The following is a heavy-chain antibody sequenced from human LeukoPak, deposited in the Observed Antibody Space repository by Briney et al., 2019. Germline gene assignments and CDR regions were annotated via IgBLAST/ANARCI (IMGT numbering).Heavy chain of an antibody. J-gene: IGHJ4*02. CDR1: GYTLTEVS. V-gene: IGHV1-24*01. Sequence: SVKVSCKISGYTLTEVSMHWVRQAPGKGLEWMGGFDPADGEPIYAQEFQGRVTMSEDTSTDTAYMDLSSLRSEDTAVYYCATEVVGYGDVHYFDSWGQGTLVTVSS. CDR2: FDPADGEP. D-gene: IGHD4-17*01. CDR3: ATEVVGYGDVHYFDS.